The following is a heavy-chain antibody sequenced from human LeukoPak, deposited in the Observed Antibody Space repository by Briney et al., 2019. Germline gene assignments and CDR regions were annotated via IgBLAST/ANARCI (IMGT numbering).Heavy chain of an antibody. CDR3: ARAEYYGYFQH. V-gene: IGHV4-39*07. D-gene: IGHD4-17*01. Sequence: SETLSLTCTVSGGSISSASSFWGWIRQPPGKGLEWIGTLYYGGSTYYNASLKSRVTISVDTSKNQFSLKLSSVTAADTAVYYCARAEYYGYFQHWGQGTLVTVSS. CDR1: GGSISSASSF. J-gene: IGHJ1*01. CDR2: LYYGGST.